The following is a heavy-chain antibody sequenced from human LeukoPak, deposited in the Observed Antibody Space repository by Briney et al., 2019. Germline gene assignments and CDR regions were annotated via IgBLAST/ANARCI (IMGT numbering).Heavy chain of an antibody. J-gene: IGHJ6*02. CDR2: ISGSGGST. V-gene: IGHV3-23*01. CDR1: GFTFSNYA. D-gene: IGHD7-27*01. CDR3: AKSWGFYYYGMDV. Sequence: GGSLRLSCAAPGFTFSNYAMNWVRQAPGKGLEWVSGISGSGGSTNYADSEKGRFTISRDNSKNTLYLQMNSLRAEDTAVYYCAKSWGFYYYGMDVWGQGTTVTVSS.